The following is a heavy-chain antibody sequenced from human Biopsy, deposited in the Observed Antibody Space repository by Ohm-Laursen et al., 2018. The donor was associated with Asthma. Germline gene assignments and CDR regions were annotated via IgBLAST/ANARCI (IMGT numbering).Heavy chain of an antibody. CDR2: ISSSSSTI. Sequence: GSLRLSCAASGFTFSSYSMNWVRQAPGKGLEWVSYISSSSSTIYYADSVKGRFTISRDNAKSSLYLQMNSLRDEDTAVYYCARFKRGYSYGYAGVFDYWGQGTLVTVSS. CDR1: GFTFSSYS. CDR3: ARFKRGYSYGYAGVFDY. D-gene: IGHD5-18*01. J-gene: IGHJ4*02. V-gene: IGHV3-48*02.